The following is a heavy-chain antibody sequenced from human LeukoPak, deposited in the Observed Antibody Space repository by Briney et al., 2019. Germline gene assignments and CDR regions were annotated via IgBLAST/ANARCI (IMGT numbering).Heavy chain of an antibody. V-gene: IGHV3-23*01. CDR1: GFTFRSYG. CDR3: AKDRTVTTPNWFDP. Sequence: GGSLRLSCAASGFTFRSYGMSWVRQAPGKGLEWVSAISGSGGSTYYADSVKGRFTISRDNSKNTLYLQMNSLRAEDTAVYYCAKDRTVTTPNWFDPWGQGTLVTVSS. CDR2: ISGSGGST. D-gene: IGHD4-17*01. J-gene: IGHJ5*02.